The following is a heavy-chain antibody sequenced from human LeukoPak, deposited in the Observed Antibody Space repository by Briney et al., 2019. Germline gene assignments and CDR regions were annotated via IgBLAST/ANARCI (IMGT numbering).Heavy chain of an antibody. V-gene: IGHV3-7*01. J-gene: IGHJ4*02. CDR2: INQDGSEN. CDR1: GFTFSSYW. CDR3: ARDFSVVVPAAIPFDY. D-gene: IGHD2-2*01. Sequence: GGSLRLSCAASGFTFSSYWMSWVRQPPGKGLEWVANINQDGSENYYVDSVKGRFTISRDNAKNSLYLQMNSLTAEDTGVYYCARDFSVVVPAAIPFDYWGQGTLVTVSS.